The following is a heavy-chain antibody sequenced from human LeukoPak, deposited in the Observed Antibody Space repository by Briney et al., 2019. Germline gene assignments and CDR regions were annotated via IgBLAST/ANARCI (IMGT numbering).Heavy chain of an antibody. J-gene: IGHJ3*02. Sequence: SETLSLTCTVSGGSISSSSYYWGWIRQPPGKGLEWIGSIYYSGSTYYNPSLKSRVTISVDTSKNQFSLKLSSVTAADTAVYYCASGLWFGEYINAFDIWGQGTMVTVSS. CDR2: IYYSGST. D-gene: IGHD3-10*01. CDR1: GGSISSSSYY. V-gene: IGHV4-39*01. CDR3: ASGLWFGEYINAFDI.